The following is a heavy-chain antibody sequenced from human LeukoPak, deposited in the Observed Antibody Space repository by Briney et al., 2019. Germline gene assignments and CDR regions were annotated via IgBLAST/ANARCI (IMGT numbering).Heavy chain of an antibody. CDR2: ISCYSGNT. Sequence: GAAVKVSFKASGYTFTTYGISWLRQAPRQGLEWMGWISCYSGNTNYAQKLQGRVTMSTDTSPGTAYMELRSLRSDDTAVYYCARRVAVARRDAFDIWGQGTMVTVSS. D-gene: IGHD6-19*01. V-gene: IGHV1-18*01. J-gene: IGHJ3*02. CDR3: ARRVAVARRDAFDI. CDR1: GYTFTTYG.